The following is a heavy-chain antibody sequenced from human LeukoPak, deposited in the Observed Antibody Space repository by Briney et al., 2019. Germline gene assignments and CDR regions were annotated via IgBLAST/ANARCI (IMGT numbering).Heavy chain of an antibody. D-gene: IGHD1-26*01. CDR2: IKQGGSEE. CDR3: ARKIVGVNDY. Sequence: GGSLRLSCAASGFTFSSYWMSWVRQAPGKGLEWVANIKQGGSEEYYVDSVRGRFTISRDDAKNSLYLQMNSLRAEDTAVYYCARKIVGVNDYWGQGTLVTVSS. J-gene: IGHJ4*02. V-gene: IGHV3-7*03. CDR1: GFTFSSYW.